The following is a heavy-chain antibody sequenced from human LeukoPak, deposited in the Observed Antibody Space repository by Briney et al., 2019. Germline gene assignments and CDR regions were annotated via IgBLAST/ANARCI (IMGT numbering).Heavy chain of an antibody. V-gene: IGHV3-74*01. Sequence: PGGSLRLSCAASQFTFSSYPMTWVRQAPGKGLVWVSRINSDGSTTNYADSVKGRFTISRDNAKNTLYLQMNSLRTEDTAVYYCARDPYGSGSRWGQGTLVTVSS. D-gene: IGHD3-10*01. CDR3: ARDPYGSGSR. J-gene: IGHJ4*02. CDR1: QFTFSSYP. CDR2: INSDGSTT.